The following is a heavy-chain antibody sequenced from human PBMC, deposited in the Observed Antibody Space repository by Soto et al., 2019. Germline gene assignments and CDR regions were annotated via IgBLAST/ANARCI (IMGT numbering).Heavy chain of an antibody. J-gene: IGHJ6*02. D-gene: IGHD1-20*01. CDR1: GGSISSGGYS. CDR3: SRAAYNHYGMDV. V-gene: IGHV4-30-2*01. Sequence: SETLSLTCAVTGGSISSGGYSWSWIRQPPGKGLEWIGYIYHSGSTYYNPSLKSRVTISVDRSKNQFSLKLSSVTAADTAVYYCSRAAYNHYGMDVRAQGSTVTGS. CDR2: IYHSGST.